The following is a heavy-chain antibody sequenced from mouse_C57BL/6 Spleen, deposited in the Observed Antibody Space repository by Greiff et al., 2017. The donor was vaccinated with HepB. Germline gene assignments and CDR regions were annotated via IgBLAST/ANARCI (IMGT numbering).Heavy chain of an antibody. CDR3: ARRLRYPYYALDC. CDR2: IDPSDGYT. CDR1: GYTFTSYW. V-gene: IGHV1-50*01. Sequence: VQLQQPGAELVKPGASVKLSCKASGYTFTSYWMQWVKQRPGQGLEWIGEIDPSDGYTNYNQKFKGKATLTVDTSSSTAYMQLSSLTSEDSAVYDCARRLRYPYYALDCWGKGTTVTVAS. J-gene: IGHJ4*01. D-gene: IGHD1-1*01.